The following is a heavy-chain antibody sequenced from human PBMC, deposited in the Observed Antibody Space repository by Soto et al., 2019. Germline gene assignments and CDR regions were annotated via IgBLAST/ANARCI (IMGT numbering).Heavy chain of an antibody. CDR2: MNPNSGKT. Sequence: ASVKVSCKASGYTFTSYDINWVRQASGQGLEWMGWMNPNSGKTGYTQKFQGRVTMTRNTSISTANMELSSLRFEETAMYFFARSGGGQKQQPPKYYYGMDVWGQGTTVTVS. D-gene: IGHD6-13*01. V-gene: IGHV1-8*01. J-gene: IGHJ6*02. CDR3: ARSGGGQKQQPPKYYYGMDV. CDR1: GYTFTSYD.